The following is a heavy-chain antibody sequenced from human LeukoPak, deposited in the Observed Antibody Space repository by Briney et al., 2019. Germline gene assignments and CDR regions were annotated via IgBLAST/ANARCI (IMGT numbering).Heavy chain of an antibody. CDR1: GYTFTGYG. CDR2: ISAYNGNT. J-gene: IGHJ5*02. D-gene: IGHD3-9*01. V-gene: IGHV1-18*04. CDR3: ARYRSGGDDILTGYYRADWFDP. Sequence: ASVKVSCKASGYTFTGYGISWVRQAPGQGLEWMGWISAYNGNTNYAQKLQGRVTMTTDTSTSTAYMELRSLRSDDTAVYYCARYRSGGDDILTGYYRADWFDPWGQGTLVTVSS.